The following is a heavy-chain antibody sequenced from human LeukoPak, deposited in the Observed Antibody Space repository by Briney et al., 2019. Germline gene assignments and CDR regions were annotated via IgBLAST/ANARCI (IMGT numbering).Heavy chain of an antibody. J-gene: IGHJ4*02. CDR2: IWNDGSNK. D-gene: IGHD4-17*01. CDR3: ARDQNEGYGDYFYYFVY. CDR1: GFTSGSYG. Sequence: RRSLRLSCAPSGFTSGSYGMRWVRQAPGKRLGWVADIWNDGSNKYYIVSVKGRFTISRDNSKNTLYLQMNSLRAEDTAVYYCARDQNEGYGDYFYYFVYWGEGTLVSVPS. V-gene: IGHV3-33*01.